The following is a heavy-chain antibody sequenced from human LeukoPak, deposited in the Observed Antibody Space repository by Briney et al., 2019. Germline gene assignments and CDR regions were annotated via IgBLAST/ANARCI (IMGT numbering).Heavy chain of an antibody. CDR1: GYTFTSYY. CDR3: ASTGGALYYYDSSGYYYEYYYYGMDV. D-gene: IGHD3-22*01. Sequence: GASVKVSCKASGYTFTSYYMHWVRQAPGQGLEWMGIINPSGGSTSYAQKFQGRVTMTRDTSTSTVYMELSSLRSEDTAVYYCASTGGALYYYDSSGYYYEYYYYGMDVWGQGTTVTVSS. CDR2: INPSGGST. V-gene: IGHV1-46*01. J-gene: IGHJ6*02.